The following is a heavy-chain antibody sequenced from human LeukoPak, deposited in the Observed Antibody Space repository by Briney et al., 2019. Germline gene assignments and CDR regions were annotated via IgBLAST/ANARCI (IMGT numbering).Heavy chain of an antibody. D-gene: IGHD3-10*01. CDR1: LLTSRTYV. J-gene: IGHJ4*02. CDR3: AKFFLPYLAGGTGSR. V-gene: IGHV3-23*01. Sequence: GSLRLSCAPSLLTSRTYVISSVRQAPGMRLEWVSSISDGGDSTQYSDSVEGRFTISRDNSKRTLYLQMNSLRAEDTALYYCAKFFLPYLAGGTGSRWGQGTLVTVPS. CDR2: ISDGGDST.